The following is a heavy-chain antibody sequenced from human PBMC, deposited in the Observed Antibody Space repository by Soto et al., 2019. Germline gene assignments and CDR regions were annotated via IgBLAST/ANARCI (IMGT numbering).Heavy chain of an antibody. CDR2: VYYTGST. J-gene: IGHJ4*02. CDR3: VRSVAVPGAHIDY. Sequence: TLSLTCSVSVGSISGSYWSWIRQSPGKGLEWLGYVYYTGSTNYSPSLRSRVSISVDTSKNEFSLRLSSVTAADTAVYFCVRSVAVPGAHIDYWGQGTQVTVSS. CDR1: VGSISGSY. D-gene: IGHD6-19*01. V-gene: IGHV4-59*01.